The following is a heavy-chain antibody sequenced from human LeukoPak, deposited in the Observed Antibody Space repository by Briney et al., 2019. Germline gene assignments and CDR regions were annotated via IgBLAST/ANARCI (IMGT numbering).Heavy chain of an antibody. CDR2: IIPIFGTA. V-gene: IGHV1-69*13. CDR3: ASGSSSWYGYYYYYGMDV. CDR1: GGTFSSYA. D-gene: IGHD6-13*01. Sequence: SVKVSCKASGGTFSSYAISWVRQAPGQGLEWMGGIIPIFGTANYAQKFQGRVTITADESTSTAYMELSSLRSEDTAVYYCASGSSSWYGYYYYYGMDVWGQGTTVTVSS. J-gene: IGHJ6*02.